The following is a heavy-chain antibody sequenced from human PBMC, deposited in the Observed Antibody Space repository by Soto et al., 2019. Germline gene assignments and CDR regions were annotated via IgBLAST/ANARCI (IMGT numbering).Heavy chain of an antibody. D-gene: IGHD3-22*01. CDR2: INHSGST. CDR1: GGSFSGYY. J-gene: IGHJ5*02. CDR3: ARVEGDDSSGYWFDP. V-gene: IGHV4-34*01. Sequence: QVQLQQWGAGLLKPSETLSLTCAVYGGSFSGYYWSWIRQPPGKGLEWIGEINHSGSTNYNPSLKSRVTISVDTSKNQFSLKLSSVPAADTAVYYCARVEGDDSSGYWFDPWGQGTLVTVSS.